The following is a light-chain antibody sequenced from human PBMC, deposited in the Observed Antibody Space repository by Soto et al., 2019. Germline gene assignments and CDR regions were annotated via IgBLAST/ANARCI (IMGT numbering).Light chain of an antibody. V-gene: IGKV1-5*03. CDR2: KAS. CDR3: QQYNDNWT. Sequence: DIQMTQSPSTLSASVGDRVTITCRASQSISSWLAWYQQKPGTAPKLLIYKASTLQTGVPSRFSGSGSGTEFTLTISSLQLYDFATYYCQQYNDNWTFGQGTKV. J-gene: IGKJ1*01. CDR1: QSISSW.